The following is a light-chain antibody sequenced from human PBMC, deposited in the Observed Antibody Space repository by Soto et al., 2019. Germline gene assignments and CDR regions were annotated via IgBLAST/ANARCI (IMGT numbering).Light chain of an antibody. CDR3: QKYSSVPV. V-gene: IGKV1-27*01. CDR2: AAS. CDR1: QGIRNF. J-gene: IGKJ3*01. Sequence: DIQMTQSPTSLSASVGDRVTITCRASQGIRNFVAWYQQKPGKVPKLLIYAASTLQSGVPSRFSGSGSGTDFTLTINSLQPEDVATYSCQKYSSVPVFGPGTKVAIK.